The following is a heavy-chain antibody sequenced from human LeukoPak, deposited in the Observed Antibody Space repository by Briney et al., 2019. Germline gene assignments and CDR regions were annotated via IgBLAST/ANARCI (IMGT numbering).Heavy chain of an antibody. CDR1: GFTFSSYA. CDR3: ARAPGRYFDWLLKGYFDY. D-gene: IGHD3-9*01. V-gene: IGHV3-30*04. Sequence: PGGSLRLSCAAYGFTFSSYAMHWVRQAPGKGLEWVAVISYDGSNKYYADSVKGRFTISRDNSKNTLYLQMNSLRAEDTAVYYCARAPGRYFDWLLKGYFDYWGQGTLVTVSS. J-gene: IGHJ4*02. CDR2: ISYDGSNK.